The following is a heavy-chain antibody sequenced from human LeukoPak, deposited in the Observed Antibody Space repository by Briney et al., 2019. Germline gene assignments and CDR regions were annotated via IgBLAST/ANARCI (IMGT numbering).Heavy chain of an antibody. CDR3: ARHEGDSRLPLSYYGMDV. D-gene: IGHD1-26*01. J-gene: IGHJ6*02. V-gene: IGHV4-39*01. CDR1: GGSISSRSYY. CDR2: IYYSGST. Sequence: SETLSLTCTVSGGSISSRSYYWGWIRQPPGKGLEWIGSIYYSGSTYYNPSLKSRVTISVDTSKNQFSPKLSSVTAADTAVYYCARHEGDSRLPLSYYGMDVWGQGTTVTVSS.